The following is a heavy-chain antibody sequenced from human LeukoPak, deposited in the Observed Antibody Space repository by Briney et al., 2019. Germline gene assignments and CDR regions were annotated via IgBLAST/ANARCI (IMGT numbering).Heavy chain of an antibody. CDR3: ARASSSSWYTGYYFDY. Sequence: GGSLRLCCAASGFTVSSNYMSWVRQAPGKGLERVSDIYSGGSTYYADSVKGRFTISRDNSKNTLYLQMNSLRAEDTAVYYCARASSSSWYTGYYFDYWGQGTLVTVSS. V-gene: IGHV3-53*01. D-gene: IGHD6-13*01. CDR1: GFTVSSNY. CDR2: IYSGGST. J-gene: IGHJ4*02.